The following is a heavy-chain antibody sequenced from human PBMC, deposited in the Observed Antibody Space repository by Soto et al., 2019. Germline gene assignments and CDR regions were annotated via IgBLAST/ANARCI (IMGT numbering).Heavy chain of an antibody. CDR2: ISYDGSNK. CDR1: GFTFSSYG. J-gene: IGHJ6*02. V-gene: IGHV3-30*18. D-gene: IGHD3-3*01. CDR3: AKDLLRFLEHLGMDV. Sequence: TGGSLRLSCAASGFTFSSYGMHWVRQAPGKGLEWVAVISYDGSNKYYADSVKGRFTISRDNSKNTLYLQMNSLRAEDTAVYYCAKDLLRFLEHLGMDVWGQGTTVTVSS.